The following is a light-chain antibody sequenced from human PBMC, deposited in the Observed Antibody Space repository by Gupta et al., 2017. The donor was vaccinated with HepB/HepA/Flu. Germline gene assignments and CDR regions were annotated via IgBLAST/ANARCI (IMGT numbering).Light chain of an antibody. CDR2: GAS. Sequence: EIVMTQSPATLSVSPGERATLSCRASQSVSSNLAWYQQKPGQAPRLLIYGASTRDTGITARFSGSGSGKEFTLTISSRQSEDFAVYYCQQYNNWPPYTFGQGTKLEIK. V-gene: IGKV3-15*01. J-gene: IGKJ2*01. CDR3: QQYNNWPPYT. CDR1: QSVSSN.